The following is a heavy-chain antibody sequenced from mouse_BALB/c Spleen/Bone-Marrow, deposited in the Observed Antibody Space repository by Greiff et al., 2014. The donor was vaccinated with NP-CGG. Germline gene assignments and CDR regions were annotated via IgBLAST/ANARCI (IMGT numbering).Heavy chain of an antibody. Sequence: EVQLVESGGDLVKPGGSLKLSCAASGFTFSSYGMSWVRQTPDKRLEWVATINNGGTYTYYPDSVKGRFTISRDNDKNTLYLQMRSLKSEDTTMYYCALNWDSAYWGQGTLVTVSA. CDR1: GFTFSSYG. V-gene: IGHV5-6*01. J-gene: IGHJ3*01. D-gene: IGHD4-1*02. CDR2: INNGGTYT. CDR3: ALNWDSAY.